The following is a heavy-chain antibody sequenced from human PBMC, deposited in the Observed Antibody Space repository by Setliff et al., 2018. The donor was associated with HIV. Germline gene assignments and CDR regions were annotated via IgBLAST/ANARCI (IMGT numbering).Heavy chain of an antibody. CDR1: GHTFTNYD. V-gene: IGHV1-8*01. Sequence: ASVKVSCKPSGHTFTNYDIHWMRRATGQGLEWMGWMNPNSGVTGYALKFHDRVTMNRDTSITTAYMELSSLTSEDTAVYYCASGKGVGGVIITGGLDVWGQGTTVTVSS. CDR3: ASGKGVGGVIITGGLDV. CDR2: MNPNSGVT. D-gene: IGHD3-10*01. J-gene: IGHJ6*02.